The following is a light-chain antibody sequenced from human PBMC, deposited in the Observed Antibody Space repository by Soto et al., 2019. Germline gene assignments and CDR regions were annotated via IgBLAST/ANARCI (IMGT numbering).Light chain of an antibody. V-gene: IGKV3-15*01. CDR1: QSVGSS. CDR2: GAS. CDR3: QQYSKWSWT. J-gene: IGKJ1*01. Sequence: EIVMTHSPATLSVSPGDKATISCRASQSVGSSLAWYQQKPGQVPRLLIFGASTRATGIAAKFSGSGSGTEFTLTITSLQSEDFAVYYCQQYSKWSWTFGQGTKV.